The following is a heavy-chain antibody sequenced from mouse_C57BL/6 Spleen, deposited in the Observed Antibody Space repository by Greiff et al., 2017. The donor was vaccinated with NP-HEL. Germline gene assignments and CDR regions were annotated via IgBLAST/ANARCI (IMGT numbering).Heavy chain of an antibody. V-gene: IGHV1-31*01. Sequence: EVKLVESGPELVKPGASVKISCKASGYSFTGYYMHWVKQSHGNILDWIGYIYPYNGVSSYNQKFKGKATLTVDKSSSTAYMELRSLTSEDSAVYYCAREDYYGSSYVWYFDVWGTGTTVTVSS. CDR3: AREDYYGSSYVWYFDV. CDR2: IYPYNGVS. J-gene: IGHJ1*03. CDR1: GYSFTGYY. D-gene: IGHD1-1*01.